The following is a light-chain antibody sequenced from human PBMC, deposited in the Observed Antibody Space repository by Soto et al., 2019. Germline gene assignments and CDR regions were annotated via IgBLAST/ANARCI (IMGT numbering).Light chain of an antibody. CDR1: SDDVGAYSY. Sequence: QSALTQPASVSGSPGQSITISCTGTSDDVGAYSYVSWYQQVPGKAPKLIIYDVINRPSGVSHRFSGSKSGSTASLTISGLQAKDEADYYCRSYTRGRTVVFGGGTKLTVL. J-gene: IGLJ2*01. V-gene: IGLV2-14*01. CDR2: DVI. CDR3: RSYTRGRTVV.